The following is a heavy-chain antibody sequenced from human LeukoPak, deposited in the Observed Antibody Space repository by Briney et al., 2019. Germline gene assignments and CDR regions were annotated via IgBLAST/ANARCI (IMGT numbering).Heavy chain of an antibody. CDR3: ARAVPQYEDRSGPDY. J-gene: IGHJ4*02. CDR2: ISAYNGNT. CDR1: GYTFTSYG. Sequence: ASVKVSCKASGYTFTSYGISWVRQAPGQGLEWMGWISAYNGNTNYAQKLQGRVTMTTDTSTSTAYMELRSLRSDDTAVYYCARAVPQYEDRSGPDYWGQGTRVTVSS. V-gene: IGHV1-18*01. D-gene: IGHD6-25*01.